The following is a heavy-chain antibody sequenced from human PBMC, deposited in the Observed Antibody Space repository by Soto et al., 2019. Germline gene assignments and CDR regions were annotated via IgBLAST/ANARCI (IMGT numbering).Heavy chain of an antibody. Sequence: SETLSLTCAVSGYSISSGYYWGWIRQPPGKGLEWIGSIYHSGSTYYNPSLKSRVTISVDTSKNQFSLKLSSVTAADTAVYYCARDTAMAIYYYHGMDVWGQGTTVTVSS. D-gene: IGHD5-18*01. CDR1: GYSISSGYY. CDR2: IYHSGST. J-gene: IGHJ6*02. V-gene: IGHV4-38-2*02. CDR3: ARDTAMAIYYYHGMDV.